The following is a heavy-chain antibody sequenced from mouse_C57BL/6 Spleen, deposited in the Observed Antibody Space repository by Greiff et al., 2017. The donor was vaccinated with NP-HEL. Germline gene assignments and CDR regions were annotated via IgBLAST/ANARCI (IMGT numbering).Heavy chain of an antibody. V-gene: IGHV2-6*01. CDR1: GFSLTSYG. CDR3: ARVESSGWDYYAMDY. D-gene: IGHD3-2*02. CDR2: IWGVGST. Sequence: VKLQESGPGLVAPSQSLSITCTVSGFSLTSYGVDWVRQSPGKGLEWLGVIWGVGSTNYNSALKSRLSISKDNSKSQVFLKMNSLQTDDTAMYYGARVESSGWDYYAMDYWGQGTSVTVSS. J-gene: IGHJ4*01.